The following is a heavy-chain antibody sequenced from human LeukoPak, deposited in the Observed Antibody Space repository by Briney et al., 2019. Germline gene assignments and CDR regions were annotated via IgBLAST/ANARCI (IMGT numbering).Heavy chain of an antibody. V-gene: IGHV5-51*01. J-gene: IGHJ4*01. CDR2: TFPGDSDT. CDR1: GYNFAIYW. CDR3: ARRYSGTYDFDF. Sequence: GESLKISCRASGYNFAIYWIAWVRQMPGKGLEWMGITFPGDSDTRYSPSFQGQVTISADKSVSTAYLQWSSLKASDTAIYYCARRYSGTYDFDFWGRGTLITVSS. D-gene: IGHD1-26*01.